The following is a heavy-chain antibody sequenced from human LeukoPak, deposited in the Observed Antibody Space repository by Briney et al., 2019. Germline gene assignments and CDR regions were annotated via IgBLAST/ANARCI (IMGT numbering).Heavy chain of an antibody. Sequence: GGSLRLSCAASGFTFSSYSMNWVRQAPGKGLEWVSSISSSSSYIYYADSVKGRFTISRDNAKNSLYLQMNSLRSDDTAVYYCARDTKRSRARWENLGIDPWGQGTLVTVSS. V-gene: IGHV3-21*04. D-gene: IGHD3-16*01. CDR1: GFTFSSYS. J-gene: IGHJ5*02. CDR3: ARDTKRSRARWENLGIDP. CDR2: ISSSSSYI.